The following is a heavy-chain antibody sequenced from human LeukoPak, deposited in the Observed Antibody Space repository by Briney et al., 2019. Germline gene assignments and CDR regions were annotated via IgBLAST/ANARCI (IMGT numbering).Heavy chain of an antibody. D-gene: IGHD3-9*01. J-gene: IGHJ4*02. V-gene: IGHV3-74*01. CDR1: GFSFSKYW. Sequence: HTGGSLRLSCAASGFSFSKYWMHWVRQTPGEGLVWVSRIKEDGTYTSYADSVKGRFTISRDNARNTVFLQMNSLRAEDTAVYYCARDFDMGITPGDDFDFWGQGTLVTVSS. CDR2: IKEDGTYT. CDR3: ARDFDMGITPGDDFDF.